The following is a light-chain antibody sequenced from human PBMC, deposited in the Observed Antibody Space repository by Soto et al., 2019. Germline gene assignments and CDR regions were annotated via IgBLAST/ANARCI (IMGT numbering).Light chain of an antibody. J-gene: IGKJ1*01. Sequence: EIVLTQSAGTLSLSPGERATPSCRTSQSVDSNCLAWYQQKPGQAPRLLIYGASNRATVIPDRFSGSGSGTDFTLTISRLEPEDFAVYYWQQYGSSPQTFGQGTRVEVK. CDR2: GAS. V-gene: IGKV3-20*01. CDR3: QQYGSSPQT. CDR1: QSVDSNC.